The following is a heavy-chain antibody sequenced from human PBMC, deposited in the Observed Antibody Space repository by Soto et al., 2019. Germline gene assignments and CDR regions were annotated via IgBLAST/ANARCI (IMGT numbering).Heavy chain of an antibody. CDR1: GFTFSSYW. Sequence: EVQLVESGGGLVQPGESLRLSCAASGFTFSSYWMHWVRQAPGKGLVWVSRIDSDGSRISYADFVKGRFTISRDNAKNTVYLQINSLRAEDTAVYYCVRKSLVVAAATREDYWGQGTLVTVSS. J-gene: IGHJ4*02. V-gene: IGHV3-74*01. CDR2: IDSDGSRI. CDR3: VRKSLVVAAATREDY. D-gene: IGHD2-15*01.